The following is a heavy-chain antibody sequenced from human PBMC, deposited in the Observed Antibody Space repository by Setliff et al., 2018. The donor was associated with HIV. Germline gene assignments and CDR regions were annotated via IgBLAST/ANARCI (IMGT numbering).Heavy chain of an antibody. Sequence: GGSLRLSCAASGFTFSSYEMNWVRQAPGKGLEWVSYISGRDGRTYYADSVKGRSTISRDSSKNTLYLQMNSLRAEDMAVYYCAKDSGWQQLVLGLYDYWGQGTLVTVSS. D-gene: IGHD6-13*01. CDR3: AKDSGWQQLVLGLYDY. J-gene: IGHJ4*02. V-gene: IGHV3-23*01. CDR2: ISGRDGRT. CDR1: GFTFSSYE.